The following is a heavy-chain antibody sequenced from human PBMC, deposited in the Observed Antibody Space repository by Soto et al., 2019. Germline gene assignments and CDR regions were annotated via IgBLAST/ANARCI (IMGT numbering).Heavy chain of an antibody. J-gene: IGHJ4*02. D-gene: IGHD6-13*01. CDR3: ARDLGQKLFDY. CDR1: GYTFTSYG. Sequence: QVQLVQSGAEVKKPGASVKVSCKASGYTFTSYGISWVRQAPGQGLEWMGWINAYNGNKKYAQKLQGRVSMTTDTPTSKASMKLRGLRSGDTAVYYCARDLGQKLFDYWGQGPLVTVSS. CDR2: INAYNGNK. V-gene: IGHV1-18*01.